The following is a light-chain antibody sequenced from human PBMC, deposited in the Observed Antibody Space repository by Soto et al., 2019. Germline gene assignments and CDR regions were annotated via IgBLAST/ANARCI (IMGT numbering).Light chain of an antibody. CDR1: QSVNSIY. CDR3: QQYGNSPPAFT. V-gene: IGKV3-20*01. CDR2: AAS. J-gene: IGKJ3*01. Sequence: EIVLTQSPGTLSLSPGERATLSCRASQSVNSIYLAWYQQKPGQPPRLLIYAASTRATGVPDRLSGSGSGTDFTLTISRLDPEDFAVYYCQQYGNSPPAFTFGPGTKVDIK.